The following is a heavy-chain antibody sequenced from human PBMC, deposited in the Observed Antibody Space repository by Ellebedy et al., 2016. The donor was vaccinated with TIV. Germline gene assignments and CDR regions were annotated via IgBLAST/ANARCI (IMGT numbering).Heavy chain of an antibody. CDR1: GFTFSSYW. D-gene: IGHD3-9*01. CDR3: ARETNYEILTGYYPLGY. V-gene: IGHV3-7*01. J-gene: IGHJ4*02. Sequence: PGGSLRLSCAGSGFTFSSYWMSWVRQAPGKGLEWVANITPDGGGKYYVDSVKGRFTISRDNAEKSLYLQLSSLGGEDTAVYYCARETNYEILTGYYPLGYWGQGTLVTVSS. CDR2: ITPDGGGK.